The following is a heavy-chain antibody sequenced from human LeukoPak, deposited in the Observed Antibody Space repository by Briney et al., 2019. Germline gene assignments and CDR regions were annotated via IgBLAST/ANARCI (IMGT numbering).Heavy chain of an antibody. D-gene: IGHD4-23*01. V-gene: IGHV3-23*01. CDR3: AKDRRWFHY. J-gene: IGHJ4*02. CDR1: GFTFSSYG. Sequence: PGGTLRLSCAASGFTFSSYGMSWVRQAPGKGLEWVSGVTGSGDSTYYADSVKGRFTISRDNSKNTLNLQMSSLRAEDTAVYYCAKDRRWFHYWGQGTLVTVSS. CDR2: VTGSGDST.